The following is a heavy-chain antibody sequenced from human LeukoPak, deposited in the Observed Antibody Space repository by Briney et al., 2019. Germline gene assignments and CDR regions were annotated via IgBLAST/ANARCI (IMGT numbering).Heavy chain of an antibody. CDR2: IYHSGST. CDR3: ARVSVVVPAAMIVGWFDP. CDR1: GYSISSGYY. J-gene: IGHJ5*02. Sequence: SETLSLTCTVSGYSISSGYYWGWIRQPPGKGLEWIGSIYHSGSTYYNPSLKSRVTVSVDTSKNQFSLKLSSVTAADTAVYYCARVSVVVPAAMIVGWFDPWGQGTLVTVSS. D-gene: IGHD2-2*01. V-gene: IGHV4-38-2*02.